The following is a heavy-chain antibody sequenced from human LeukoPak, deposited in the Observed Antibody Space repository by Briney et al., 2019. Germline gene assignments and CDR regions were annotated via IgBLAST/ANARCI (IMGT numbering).Heavy chain of an antibody. Sequence: GTSLRLSCAASGFTFSNYDMHWVRQAPGKGLEWVAVISHDGSRIYYIESVKGRFAISRDNSRNTLYLQMNSLRVEDTAVYYCATLPYYYDSSGSYYFDYWGQGTLVTVSS. J-gene: IGHJ4*02. CDR1: GFTFSNYD. CDR2: ISHDGSRI. CDR3: ATLPYYYDSSGSYYFDY. D-gene: IGHD3-22*01. V-gene: IGHV3-30*03.